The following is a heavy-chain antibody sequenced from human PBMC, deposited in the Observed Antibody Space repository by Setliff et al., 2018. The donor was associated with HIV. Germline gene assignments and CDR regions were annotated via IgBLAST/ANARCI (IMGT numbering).Heavy chain of an antibody. CDR3: ARDGGLRGYSYGWPDY. J-gene: IGHJ4*02. CDR1: GFTFSDYS. D-gene: IGHD5-18*01. V-gene: IGHV3-21*01. CDR2: ISSRSDYM. Sequence: GGSLRLSCAASGFTFSDYSMNWVRQAPGKGLEWVSSISSRSDYMFYADSVEGRFTVSRDNAKKLLYLQMNSLRVEDTAVYYCARDGGLRGYSYGWPDYWGQGTLVTVSS.